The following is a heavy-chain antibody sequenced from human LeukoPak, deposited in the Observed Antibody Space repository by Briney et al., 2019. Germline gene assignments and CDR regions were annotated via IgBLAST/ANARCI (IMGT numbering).Heavy chain of an antibody. CDR3: ARDHWGFGELLGPGDAFDI. Sequence: GESLKISCAASGFNVSSNYMSWVRQAPGKGLEWVLVIYSGGSTYYADSVKGRFTISRDNSKNTLYLQMNSLRAEDTAVYYCARDHWGFGELLGPGDAFDIWGQGTMVTVSS. CDR2: IYSGGST. D-gene: IGHD3-10*01. CDR1: GFNVSSNY. V-gene: IGHV3-53*01. J-gene: IGHJ3*02.